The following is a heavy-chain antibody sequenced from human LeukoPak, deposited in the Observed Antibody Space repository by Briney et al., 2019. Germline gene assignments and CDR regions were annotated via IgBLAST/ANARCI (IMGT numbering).Heavy chain of an antibody. J-gene: IGHJ3*02. CDR1: GFTFSSYS. CDR3: ARAKKVGTTNAFDI. CDR2: ISSSSSYI. Sequence: GGSLRLSCAASGFTFSSYSMNWVRQAPGKGREWVSSISSSSSYIDYADSVKGRFTISRDNAKNSLELQMNSLRAEDTAVYYCARAKKVGTTNAFDIWGQGTMVTVSS. V-gene: IGHV3-21*04. D-gene: IGHD1-26*01.